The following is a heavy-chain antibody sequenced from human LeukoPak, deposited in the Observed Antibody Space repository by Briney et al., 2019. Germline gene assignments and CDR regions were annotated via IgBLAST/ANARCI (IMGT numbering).Heavy chain of an antibody. J-gene: IGHJ4*02. D-gene: IGHD5-12*01. V-gene: IGHV3-30*02. CDR3: AKEMRVATIAFDY. Sequence: SGGSLRLSCAASGFAFSRYGMHWVRQAPGKGLEWVAFIRFDGSNKYLADSVKGRFTISRDNSKNTLYLRMNSLRAEDTAVYYCAKEMRVATIAFDYWGQGTLVTVSS. CDR1: GFAFSRYG. CDR2: IRFDGSNK.